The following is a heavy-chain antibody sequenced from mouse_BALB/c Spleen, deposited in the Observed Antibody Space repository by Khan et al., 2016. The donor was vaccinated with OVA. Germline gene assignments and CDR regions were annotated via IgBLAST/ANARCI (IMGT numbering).Heavy chain of an antibody. CDR3: ARGGGGNSLAY. CDR2: ISTYYGDA. CDR1: GYTFTDFT. V-gene: IGHV1S137*01. Sequence: QVQLQQSGAELVRPGVSVKISCKGSGYTFTDFTLHWMKQSHTKSLEWIGVISTYYGDATYNQKFKGKATMTVDKASSTAYMELTRLTSEDSAIYYCARGGGGNSLAYWGQGTLVTVSA. J-gene: IGHJ3*01. D-gene: IGHD1-1*01.